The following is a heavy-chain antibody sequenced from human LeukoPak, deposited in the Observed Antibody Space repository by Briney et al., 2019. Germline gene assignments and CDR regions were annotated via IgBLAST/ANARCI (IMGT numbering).Heavy chain of an antibody. CDR1: GYRFSSYG. V-gene: IGHV1-18*01. CDR3: ARVRYQLLEYFDY. D-gene: IGHD2-2*01. J-gene: IGHJ4*02. CDR2: ISTYNGNT. Sequence: EASLKVSCTTSGYRFSSYGISWLRQAPGQGLEWMGWISTYNGNTNYAQNFQGRVTMTTDTSTSTAYMELRGLTSDDTAVYYCARVRYQLLEYFDYWGQGTLVTVSS.